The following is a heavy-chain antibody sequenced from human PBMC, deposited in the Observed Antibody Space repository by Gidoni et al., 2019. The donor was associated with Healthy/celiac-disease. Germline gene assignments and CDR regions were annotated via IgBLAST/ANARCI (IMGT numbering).Heavy chain of an antibody. Sequence: QVQLVESGGGVVQPGRSLRLSCAASGFTFSSYAMHWVRQAPGKGLEWVAVISYDGSNKYYADSVKGRFTISRDNSKNTLYLQMNSLRAEDTAVYYCASPRFAKTDYDSSGYYYFDYWGQGTLVTVSS. D-gene: IGHD3-22*01. J-gene: IGHJ4*02. CDR3: ASPRFAKTDYDSSGYYYFDY. CDR2: ISYDGSNK. V-gene: IGHV3-30-3*01. CDR1: GFTFSSYA.